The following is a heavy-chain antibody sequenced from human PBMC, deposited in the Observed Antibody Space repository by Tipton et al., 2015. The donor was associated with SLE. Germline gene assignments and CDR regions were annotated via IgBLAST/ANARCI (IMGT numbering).Heavy chain of an antibody. CDR3: AREGYSSGWYDY. J-gene: IGHJ4*02. CDR1: GFTFSSYA. V-gene: IGHV3-48*03. Sequence: SLRLSCAASGFTFSSYAMHWVRQAPGKGLEWVSYISSSGSTIYYADSVKGRFTISRDNAKNSLYLQMNSLRAEDTAVYYCAREGYSSGWYDYWGQGTLVTVSS. D-gene: IGHD6-19*01. CDR2: ISSSGSTI.